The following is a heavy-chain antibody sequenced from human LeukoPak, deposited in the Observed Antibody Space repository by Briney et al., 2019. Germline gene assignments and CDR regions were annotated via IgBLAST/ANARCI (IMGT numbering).Heavy chain of an antibody. CDR2: ISSSSSTT. CDR3: ARGASRGFDY. J-gene: IGHJ4*02. D-gene: IGHD5-24*01. Sequence: PGGSLRLSCAASGFTFSSNSMNWVRQAPGKGLEWVSYISSSSSTTYYADSVKGRFTISRDNAKNSLYLQVNSLRDEDTAVYYCARGASRGFDYWGQGTLVTVSS. V-gene: IGHV3-48*02. CDR1: GFTFSSNS.